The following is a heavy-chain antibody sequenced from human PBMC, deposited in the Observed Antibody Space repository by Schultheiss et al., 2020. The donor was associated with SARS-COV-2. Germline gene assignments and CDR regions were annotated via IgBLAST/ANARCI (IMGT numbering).Heavy chain of an antibody. J-gene: IGHJ5*02. CDR3: ARDWVTTVPTGWFDP. CDR2: IIPILGIA. D-gene: IGHD4-17*01. CDR1: GYSFTSYW. V-gene: IGHV1-69*04. Sequence: GGSLRLSCKGSGYSFTSYWIGWVRQMPGKGLEWMGRIIPILGIANYAQKFQGRVTITADKSTSTAYMELSSLRSEDTAVYYCARDWVTTVPTGWFDPWGQGTLVTVSS.